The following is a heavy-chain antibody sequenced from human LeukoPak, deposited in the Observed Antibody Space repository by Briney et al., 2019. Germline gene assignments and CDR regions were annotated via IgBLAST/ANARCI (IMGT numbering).Heavy chain of an antibody. CDR2: INHSGST. CDR3: ARVASGWYTNYFDY. Sequence: PSETLSLTCAVYGGSFSGYYWSWIRQPPGKGLEWIGEINHSGSTNYNPSLKSRVTISVDTSKNQFSLKLSSVTAADTAVYYCARVASGWYTNYFDYWGQVTLVTVSS. D-gene: IGHD6-19*01. J-gene: IGHJ4*02. V-gene: IGHV4-34*01. CDR1: GGSFSGYY.